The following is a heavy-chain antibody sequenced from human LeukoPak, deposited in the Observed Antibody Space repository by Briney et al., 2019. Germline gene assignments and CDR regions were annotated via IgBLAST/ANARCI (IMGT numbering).Heavy chain of an antibody. J-gene: IGHJ3*02. D-gene: IGHD3-22*01. Sequence: SETLSLTCTVSGGSISSDYWSWIRQSPGKGLEWIGFIYYTGRTRYNPSLQSRVTISVDTSRNHFSLKLRSLSAADTAVYYCARLLDYDSSGDPDTFDIWGQGIMVTVSS. V-gene: IGHV4-59*01. CDR3: ARLLDYDSSGDPDTFDI. CDR1: GGSISSDY. CDR2: IYYTGRT.